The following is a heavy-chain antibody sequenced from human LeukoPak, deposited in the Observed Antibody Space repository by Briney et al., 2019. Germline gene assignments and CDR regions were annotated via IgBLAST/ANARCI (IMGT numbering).Heavy chain of an antibody. J-gene: IGHJ4*02. V-gene: IGHV4-4*02. CDR3: ARRFTVTTFDY. CDR1: GGSITSSNW. CDR2: IYHSGST. Sequence: PSGTLSLTCAVPGGSITSSNWWSWVRQPPGKGLEWIGEIYHSGSTNYNPSLKSRVTMSVDKSKNQFSLKLNSVTAADTAVYYCARRFTVTTFDYWGQGTLVTVSS. D-gene: IGHD4-17*01.